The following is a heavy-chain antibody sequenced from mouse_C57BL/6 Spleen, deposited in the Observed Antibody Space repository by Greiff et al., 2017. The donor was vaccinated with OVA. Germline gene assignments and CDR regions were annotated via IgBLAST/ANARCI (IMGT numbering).Heavy chain of an antibody. CDR1: GFTFSSYT. V-gene: IGHV5-9*01. Sequence: DVMLVESGGGLVKPGGSLKLSCAASGFTFSSYTMSWVRQTPEKRLEWVATISGGGGNTYYPDSVKGRFTISRDNAKNTLYLQMSSLRSEDTALYYCARHDYGSSLYFDYWGQGTTLTVSS. D-gene: IGHD1-1*01. CDR2: ISGGGGNT. J-gene: IGHJ2*01. CDR3: ARHDYGSSLYFDY.